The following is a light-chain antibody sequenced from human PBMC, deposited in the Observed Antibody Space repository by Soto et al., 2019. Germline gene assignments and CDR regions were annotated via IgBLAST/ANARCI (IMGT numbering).Light chain of an antibody. CDR1: QSISSW. V-gene: IGKV1-5*03. J-gene: IGKJ1*01. Sequence: DIQMTQSPSTLSASVGDRVTITCRASQSISSWLAWYQQKPGKAPKGLIYKASTLESGAPSRFSGSGSGTEFTLTISSLQPDDFATYYCQHYNSYSEAFGQGTKV. CDR2: KAS. CDR3: QHYNSYSEA.